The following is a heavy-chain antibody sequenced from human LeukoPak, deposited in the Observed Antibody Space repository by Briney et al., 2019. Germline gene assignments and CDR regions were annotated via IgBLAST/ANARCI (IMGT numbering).Heavy chain of an antibody. CDR3: ARHVVPHCTSTACDTSWFDP. Sequence: GESLKISCKGSGYSFTSYWIGWVRQMPGKGLEWMGIIYPGDSNTRYSPSFQGQVTISADKSISTAYLQWSSLKASDTAMYYCARHVVPHCTSTACDTSWFDPWGQGTLVTVSS. CDR2: IYPGDSNT. CDR1: GYSFTSYW. D-gene: IGHD2-2*01. J-gene: IGHJ5*02. V-gene: IGHV5-51*01.